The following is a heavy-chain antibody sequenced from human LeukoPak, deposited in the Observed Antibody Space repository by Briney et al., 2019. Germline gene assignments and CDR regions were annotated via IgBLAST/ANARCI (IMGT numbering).Heavy chain of an antibody. J-gene: IGHJ4*02. CDR2: IYASGST. Sequence: KPSETLSLMCTLSGGSLSSCYWIWMRQPPGKGLEGIGYIYASGSTNHTPSLKSRVTISVDTSKNQFSLKLSSVTAADTAVYYCAGSYRPYEEIDYWGQGTLVTVSS. CDR3: AGSYRPYEEIDY. CDR1: GGSLSSCY. D-gene: IGHD3-16*01. V-gene: IGHV4-4*09.